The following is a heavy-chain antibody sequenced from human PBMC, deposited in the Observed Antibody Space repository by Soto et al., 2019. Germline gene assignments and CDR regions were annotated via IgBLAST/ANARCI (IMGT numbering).Heavy chain of an antibody. CDR3: ARGVKGGTYIYYYGMDV. CDR2: ISYDGSNK. V-gene: IGHV3-30*03. D-gene: IGHD2-15*01. J-gene: IGHJ6*02. Sequence: PGGSLRLSCAASGFTFSSCGMHWVRQAPCKGLEWVAVISYDGSNKYYADSVKGRFTISRDNSKNTLYLQMNSLRSEDTAVYYCARGVKGGTYIYYYGMDVWGQGTTVPVS. CDR1: GFTFSSCG.